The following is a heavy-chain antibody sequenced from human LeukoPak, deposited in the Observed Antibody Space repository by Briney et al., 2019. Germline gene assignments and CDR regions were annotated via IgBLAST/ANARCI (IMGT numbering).Heavy chain of an antibody. V-gene: IGHV3-23*01. CDR3: AKDIMATAGRYFDY. CDR1: GFTFTSYA. D-gene: IGHD6-13*01. J-gene: IGHJ4*02. Sequence: PGGSLRLSCAASGFTFTSYAMSWVRQAPGKGLEWVSSISGSDDRTYYADSVKGRFTISRDNPKNTLYLQMNSLRAEDTAVYYCAKDIMATAGRYFDYWGQGTLVTVSS. CDR2: ISGSDDRT.